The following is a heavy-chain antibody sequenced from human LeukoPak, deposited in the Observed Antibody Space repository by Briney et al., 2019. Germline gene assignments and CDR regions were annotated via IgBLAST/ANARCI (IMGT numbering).Heavy chain of an antibody. CDR3: ARGAITMVRGVVDY. D-gene: IGHD3-10*01. CDR1: GGSISSYY. Sequence: SETLSLTCTVSGGSISSYYWSWIRQPPGKGLEWIGYIYYSGSTNYNPSLKSRVTISVDTSKNQFSLKLSSVPAAATAVYYCARGAITMVRGVVDYWGQGTLVTVSS. V-gene: IGHV4-59*01. J-gene: IGHJ4*02. CDR2: IYYSGST.